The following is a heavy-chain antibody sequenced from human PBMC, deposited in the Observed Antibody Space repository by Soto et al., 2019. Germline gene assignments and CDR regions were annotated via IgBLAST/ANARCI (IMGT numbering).Heavy chain of an antibody. CDR1: GFTFSSYA. V-gene: IGHV3-23*01. Sequence: PGGSLRLSCAASGFTFSSYAMSWVRQAPGKGLEWVSAISGSGGSTYYADSVKGRFTISRDNSKNTLYLQMNSLRAEDTAVYYCAKSIAVAGTIATPQYAFDDWGQGTLVTVPQ. J-gene: IGHJ4*02. CDR3: AKSIAVAGTIATPQYAFDD. D-gene: IGHD6-19*01. CDR2: ISGSGGST.